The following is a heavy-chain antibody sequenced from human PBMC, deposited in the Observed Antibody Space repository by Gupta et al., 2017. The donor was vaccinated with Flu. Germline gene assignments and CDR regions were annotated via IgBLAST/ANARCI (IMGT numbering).Heavy chain of an antibody. D-gene: IGHD6-19*01. CDR2: IYTSGST. J-gene: IGHJ4*02. CDR3: ARESVGGWGNFDY. V-gene: IGHV4-61*02. Sequence: QVQLQESGPGLVKPSQTLSLTCTVSGGSISSGSYYWSWIRQPAGKGLEWIGRIYTSGSTNYNPSLKSRVTISVDTSKNQFSLKLSSVTAADTAVYYCARESVGGWGNFDYWGQGTLVTGSS. CDR1: GGSISSGSYY.